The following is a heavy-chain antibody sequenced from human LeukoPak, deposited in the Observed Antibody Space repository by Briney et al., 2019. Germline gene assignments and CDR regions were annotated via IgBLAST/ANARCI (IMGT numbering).Heavy chain of an antibody. J-gene: IGHJ4*02. V-gene: IGHV3-30-3*01. CDR3: ARDKIGTMIVVVMYYFDY. Sequence: LEWVAVISYDGSNKYYADSVKGRFTISRDNSKNTLYLQMNSLRAEDTAVYYCARDKIGTMIVVVMYYFDYWGQGTLVTVSS. D-gene: IGHD3-22*01. CDR2: ISYDGSNK.